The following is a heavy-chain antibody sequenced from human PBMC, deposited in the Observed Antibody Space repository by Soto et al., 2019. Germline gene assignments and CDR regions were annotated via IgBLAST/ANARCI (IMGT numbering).Heavy chain of an antibody. D-gene: IGHD3-10*01. V-gene: IGHV3-74*01. CDR3: ARGAMGNYYNDY. J-gene: IGHJ4*02. Sequence: EVQLVESGGGLVQSGGSLRLSCAASVFTFSSYWMHWVRQAPGKGLVWVSRIKGDGISTNYADSVKGRFTISRDNAKDTVFLQMNGLSADDTAVYYCARGAMGNYYNDYWGQGTLVTVSS. CDR1: VFTFSSYW. CDR2: IKGDGIST.